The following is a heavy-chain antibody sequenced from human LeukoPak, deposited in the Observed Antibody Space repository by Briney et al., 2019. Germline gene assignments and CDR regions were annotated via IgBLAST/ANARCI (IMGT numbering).Heavy chain of an antibody. CDR1: GGSISSYY. V-gene: IGHV4-59*01. CDR3: ARPPPVLGWLTGDFDY. CDR2: IYYSGNT. J-gene: IGHJ4*02. Sequence: KPSETLSLTCTVSGGSISSYYWSWIRQPPGKGLEWIGYIYYSGNTNYNPSLKSRVTISVDTSKNQFSLKLSSVTAADTAVYYCARPPPVLGWLTGDFDYWGQGTLVTVSS. D-gene: IGHD2-21*01.